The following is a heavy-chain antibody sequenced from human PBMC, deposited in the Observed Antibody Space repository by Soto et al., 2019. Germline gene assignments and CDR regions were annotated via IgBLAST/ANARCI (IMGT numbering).Heavy chain of an antibody. CDR3: ARDRGGLRFKAMDV. Sequence: PSETLSLTCTVSGGSISSYYWSWIRQPPGKGLEWIGYIYYSGSTNYNPSLKSRVTISVDTSKNQFSLKLSSVTAADTAVYYCARDRGGLRFKAMDVWGQGTTVTVSS. V-gene: IGHV4-59*01. D-gene: IGHD2-15*01. CDR2: IYYSGST. J-gene: IGHJ6*02. CDR1: GGSISSYY.